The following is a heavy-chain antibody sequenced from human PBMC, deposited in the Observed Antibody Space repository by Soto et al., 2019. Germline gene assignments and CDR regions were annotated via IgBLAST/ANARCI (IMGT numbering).Heavy chain of an antibody. D-gene: IGHD3-10*01. J-gene: IGHJ4*02. CDR1: GTSISNYY. CDR2: IYYIGNS. Sequence: PSETLSLTCAVYGTSISNYYWNWIRQSPGKRLEWIGYIYYIGNSKYNPSLEGRVTISLDTSKSQFSLKLTSVTAADTAVYYCARRRFGELSDFDYWGQGALVTVSS. V-gene: IGHV4-59*08. CDR3: ARRRFGELSDFDY.